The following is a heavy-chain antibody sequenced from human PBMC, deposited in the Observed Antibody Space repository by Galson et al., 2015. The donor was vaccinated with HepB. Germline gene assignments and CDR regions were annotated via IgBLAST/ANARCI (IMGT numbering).Heavy chain of an antibody. CDR2: IFHSGNT. J-gene: IGHJ6*02. Sequence: LSLTCTVSGGSISNAYWWSWVRQPPGKGLEWIGRIFHSGNTNYNPSLKSRVTISVDKSKNQFSLRLRSVTAADTAMYYCARVPVVYSSHFSYHDMDVWGQGTTVTVSS. V-gene: IGHV4-4*02. CDR1: GGSISNAYW. D-gene: IGHD5-18*01. CDR3: ARVPVVYSSHFSYHDMDV.